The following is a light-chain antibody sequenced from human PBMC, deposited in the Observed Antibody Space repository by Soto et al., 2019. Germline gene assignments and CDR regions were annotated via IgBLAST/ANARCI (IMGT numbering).Light chain of an antibody. CDR1: QSVSSNY. V-gene: IGKV3-20*01. CDR2: DAS. CDR3: QQYANSPRT. J-gene: IGKJ1*01. Sequence: EIVLTQSPGTLSLSPGERATLSCRASQSVSSNYLAWYQQKPGQAPRLLIHDASTRATGVPDRFSGSGYGTDFTLTISRLEPEDFAVYYCQQYANSPRTFGQGTKVGIK.